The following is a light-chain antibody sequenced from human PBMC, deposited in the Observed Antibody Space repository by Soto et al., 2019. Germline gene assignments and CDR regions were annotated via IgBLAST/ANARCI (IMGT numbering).Light chain of an antibody. CDR3: QQYNSYSLT. CDR1: QNINRW. J-gene: IGKJ4*01. CDR2: DAS. V-gene: IGKV1-5*01. Sequence: DIQMTQSPSTLSASVGDRVTITCRASQNINRWLAWYQQKPGKAPELLIYDASSLESGVPSRFSGSGSGTEFFLTISSLQPDDFATYNCQQYNSYSLTFAGGTKVEIK.